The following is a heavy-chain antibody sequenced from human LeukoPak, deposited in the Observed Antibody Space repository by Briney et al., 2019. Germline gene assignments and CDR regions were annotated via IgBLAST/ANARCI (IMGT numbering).Heavy chain of an antibody. J-gene: IGHJ5*02. D-gene: IGHD2-2*01. CDR1: GGSISSYY. Sequence: SETLSLTCTVSGGSISSYYWSWISQPPGKGLEWIGYIYTSGSTNYNPSLKSRVTISVDTSKNQFSLKLSSVTAADTAVYCCARQRYNWFDPWGQGTLVTVSS. CDR2: IYTSGST. V-gene: IGHV4-4*09. CDR3: ARQRYNWFDP.